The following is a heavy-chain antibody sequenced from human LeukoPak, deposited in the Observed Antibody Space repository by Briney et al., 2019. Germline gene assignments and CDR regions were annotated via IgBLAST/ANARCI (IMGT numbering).Heavy chain of an antibody. J-gene: IGHJ4*02. Sequence: GGSLRLSCAASGFTFSSYAMSWVRQAPGKGLEWVAVIWYDGSNKYYADSVKGRFTISGDNSKNTLYLQMNSLRAEDTAVYYCAKANPVAGTFDYWAREPWSPSPQ. CDR3: AKANPVAGTFDY. CDR1: GFTFSSYA. CDR2: IWYDGSNK. V-gene: IGHV3-33*06. D-gene: IGHD6-19*01.